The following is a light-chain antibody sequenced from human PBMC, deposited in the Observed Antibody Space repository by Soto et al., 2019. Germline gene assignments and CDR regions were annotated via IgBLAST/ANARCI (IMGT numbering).Light chain of an antibody. CDR3: ASWDDSLSGWV. CDR2: SNK. J-gene: IGLJ3*02. Sequence: QAVVTQPPSASGTPGQRVTISCSGSSSNIGINYVYWYQQLPGTAPKLLIYSNKQRPSGVPDRFSGSKSGTSASLAISGLRSEDEGDYYCASWDDSLSGWVFGGGTQLTVL. CDR1: SSNIGINY. V-gene: IGLV1-47*02.